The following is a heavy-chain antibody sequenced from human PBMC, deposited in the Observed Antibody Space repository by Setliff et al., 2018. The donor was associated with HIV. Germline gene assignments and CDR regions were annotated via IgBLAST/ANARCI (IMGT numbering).Heavy chain of an antibody. Sequence: SETLSLTCTVSGDSISSYYWSWIRQPPGKELEWIGYIYSTGDSNYNPSLKSRVTMAVDTSKNQFSLKLTSVTAADTAVYYCARYRRPPYYLDYWGQGTRVTAPQ. CDR2: IYSTGDS. V-gene: IGHV4-4*09. J-gene: IGHJ4*02. CDR3: ARYRRPPYYLDY. CDR1: GDSISSYY. D-gene: IGHD3-16*02.